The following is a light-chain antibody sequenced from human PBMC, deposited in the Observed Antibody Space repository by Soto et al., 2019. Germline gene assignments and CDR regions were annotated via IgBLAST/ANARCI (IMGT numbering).Light chain of an antibody. CDR2: EVS. CDR3: SSYAASNNLGA. Sequence: QSVLTQPPSASGSPGQSVTISCIGTSSDVGGYNYVSWYQQHAGKAPKLMIYEVSKRPSGVPDRCSGSKPGNTGSLTVSGRDAEHVADYCFSSYAASNNLGAFGGGTKQTVL. J-gene: IGLJ2*01. V-gene: IGLV2-8*01. CDR1: SSDVGGYNY.